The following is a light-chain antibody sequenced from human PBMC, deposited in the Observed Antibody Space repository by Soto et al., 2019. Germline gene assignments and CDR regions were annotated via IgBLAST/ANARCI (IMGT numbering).Light chain of an antibody. V-gene: IGLV2-14*03. CDR2: DVN. Sequence: QSALTQPASVSGSPGQSITISCTGGSSDVGGYDYVSWYQQHPGQAPRVIIYDVNNRPSGVSHRFSGSKSGNTASLTISGLQAEDEADYYCSSFTTGRTEVFGGGTQLTVL. J-gene: IGLJ2*01. CDR3: SSFTTGRTEV. CDR1: SSDVGGYDY.